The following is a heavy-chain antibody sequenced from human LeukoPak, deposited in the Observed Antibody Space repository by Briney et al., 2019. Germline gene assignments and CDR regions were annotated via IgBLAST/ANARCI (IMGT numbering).Heavy chain of an antibody. J-gene: IGHJ4*02. CDR3: ARAGSSVAGRGALLDY. CDR1: GGSFSGYY. V-gene: IGHV4-34*01. D-gene: IGHD6-19*01. Sequence: SETLSLTCAVYGGSFSGYYWSWIRQPPGKGLEWIGEINHSGSTNYNPSLKSRVTISVDTSKNQFSLKLSSVTAADTAVYYCARAGSSVAGRGALLDYWGQGTLVTVSS. CDR2: INHSGST.